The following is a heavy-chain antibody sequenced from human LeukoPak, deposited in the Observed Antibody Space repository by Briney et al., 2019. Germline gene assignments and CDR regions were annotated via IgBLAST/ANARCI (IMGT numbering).Heavy chain of an antibody. D-gene: IGHD4-17*01. Sequence: PSETLSLTCTVSGGSISSSSYYWGWIRQPPGKGLEWIGSIYYSGSTYYNPSLKSRVTISVDTSKNQFSLKLSSVTAADTAVYYCARAGDYEAEFDYWGQGTLVTVSS. CDR2: IYYSGST. CDR3: ARAGDYEAEFDY. V-gene: IGHV4-39*07. CDR1: GGSISSSSYY. J-gene: IGHJ4*02.